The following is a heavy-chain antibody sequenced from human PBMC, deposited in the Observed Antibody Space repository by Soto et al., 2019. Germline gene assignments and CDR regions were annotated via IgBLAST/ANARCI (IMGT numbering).Heavy chain of an antibody. CDR2: ISDDNGHT. CDR1: GYTLTSYG. D-gene: IGHD3-3*01. V-gene: IGHV1-18*01. CDR3: ARAPMRFLEWSYCGMDV. J-gene: IGHJ6*02. Sequence: QVQLVQSGDDVKKPGDSVKVSCKASGYTLTSYGISWVRQAPGQGLEWVGWISDDNGHTIYAERLQGRVTVTEDTSMRTVYMELRSLRPDDTALYYCARAPMRFLEWSYCGMDVWGQGTTVTVSS.